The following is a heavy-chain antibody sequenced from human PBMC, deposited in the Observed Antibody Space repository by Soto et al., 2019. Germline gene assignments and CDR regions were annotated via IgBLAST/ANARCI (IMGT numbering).Heavy chain of an antibody. D-gene: IGHD1-20*01. CDR2: IWYGGSNK. CDR1: GFTFSSYG. CDR3: ARDRPQYNYGYYYGMDV. J-gene: IGHJ6*02. V-gene: IGHV3-33*01. Sequence: QVQLVESGGGVVQPGRSLRLSCAASGFTFSSYGMHWVRQAPGKGLEWVAVIWYGGSNKYYADSVKGRFTISNDNPKKALYLQINSLRAEDTAVYYCARDRPQYNYGYYYGMDVWGQGTTVTVSS.